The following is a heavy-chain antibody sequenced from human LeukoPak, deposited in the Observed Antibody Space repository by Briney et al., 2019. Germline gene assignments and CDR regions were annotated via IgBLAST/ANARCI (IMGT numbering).Heavy chain of an antibody. CDR3: ATNPLIVVVPSYYFDY. CDR2: ISGSGGST. J-gene: IGHJ4*02. V-gene: IGHV3-23*01. D-gene: IGHD2-2*01. Sequence: GGSLRLSCAASGFTFSSYAMSWVRQAPGKGLEWVSAISGSGGSTYYADSVKGRFTISRDNSKNTLYLQMNSLRAEDTAVYYCATNPLIVVVPSYYFDYWGQGALVTVSS. CDR1: GFTFSSYA.